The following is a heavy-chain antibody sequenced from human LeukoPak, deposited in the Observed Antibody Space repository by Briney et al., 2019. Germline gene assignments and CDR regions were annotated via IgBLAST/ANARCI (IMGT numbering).Heavy chain of an antibody. V-gene: IGHV1-69*13. CDR3: ASSVDTAMVLDY. CDR1: GGTFSSYA. CDR2: IIPIFGTA. J-gene: IGHJ4*02. Sequence: ASVKVSCKASGGTFSSYAISWVRQAPGQGLEWMGGIIPIFGTANYAQKFQGRVTITADESTSTAYMELSSLRSEDTAVYYCASSVDTAMVLDYWGQGTLVTVSS. D-gene: IGHD5-18*01.